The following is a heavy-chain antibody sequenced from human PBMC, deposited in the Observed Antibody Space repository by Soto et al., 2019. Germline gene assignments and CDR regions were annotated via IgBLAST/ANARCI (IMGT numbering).Heavy chain of an antibody. CDR2: INSDGSST. J-gene: IGHJ4*02. Sequence: GGSLRLSCAASGFTFSSYWMHWVRQAPGKGLVWVSRINSDGSSTSYADSVKGRFTISRYNAKNTLYLQMNSLRAEDTAVYYCAGAHYDSSGYYWEYFDYWGQGTLVTVSS. D-gene: IGHD3-22*01. CDR3: AGAHYDSSGYYWEYFDY. V-gene: IGHV3-74*01. CDR1: GFTFSSYW.